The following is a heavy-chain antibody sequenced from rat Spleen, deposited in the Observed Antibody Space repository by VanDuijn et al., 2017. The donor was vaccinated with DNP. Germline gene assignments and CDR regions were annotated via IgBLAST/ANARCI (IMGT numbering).Heavy chain of an antibody. V-gene: IGHV5-25*01. CDR1: GFTFSDYH. CDR3: AKDAFDY. Sequence: EVQLVESGGGLVQPGGSLKLSCAASGFTFSDYHMVWVRQTPTKGLEWVASLSASGANTYYRDSVKGRFSIFRDNTKGTLYLQMDSLRSEDTATYYCAKDAFDYWGQGVMVTVSS. J-gene: IGHJ2*01. CDR2: LSASGANT.